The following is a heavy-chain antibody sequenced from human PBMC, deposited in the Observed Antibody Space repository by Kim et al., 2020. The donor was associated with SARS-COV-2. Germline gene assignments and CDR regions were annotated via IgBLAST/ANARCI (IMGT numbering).Heavy chain of an antibody. J-gene: IGHJ5*02. Sequence: GGSLRLSCAASGFTFSGSAMHWVRQASGKGLEWVGRIRSKADSYATTYAASVKGRFTISRDDSKNTTYLQMNSLKTEDTAVYYCSRPIIAAAREGWFDPWGQGTPVTVSS. D-gene: IGHD6-25*01. V-gene: IGHV3-73*01. CDR3: SRPIIAAAREGWFDP. CDR2: IRSKADSYAT. CDR1: GFTFSGSA.